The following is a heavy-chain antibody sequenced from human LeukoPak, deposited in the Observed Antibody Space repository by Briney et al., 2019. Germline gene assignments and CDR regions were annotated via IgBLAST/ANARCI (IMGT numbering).Heavy chain of an antibody. D-gene: IGHD3-22*01. V-gene: IGHV3-23*01. Sequence: GGSLRLSCATSGFTFSNFAMNWVRQAPGKGLEWVSVISSNGGRTYYANSVKGRFSISRDNSKSTLYLQMNSLRAEDTAVYYCARARGVSTGYRPIDYWGQGTLVTVSS. CDR2: ISSNGGRT. CDR1: GFTFSNFA. CDR3: ARARGVSTGYRPIDY. J-gene: IGHJ4*02.